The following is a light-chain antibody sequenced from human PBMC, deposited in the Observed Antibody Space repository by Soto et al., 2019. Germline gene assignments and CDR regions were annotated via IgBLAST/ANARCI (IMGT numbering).Light chain of an antibody. V-gene: IGLV3-21*02. J-gene: IGLJ2*01. CDR1: NIGSKS. Sequence: SYELTQPPSVSVAPGQTALITCGGNNIGSKSVHWYQQKPGQAPVLVVYDDSDRPSGIPERFSGSKSGTSASLAISGLRSEDEADYYCAAWDDSLSGVVFGGGTKLTVL. CDR2: DDS. CDR3: AAWDDSLSGVV.